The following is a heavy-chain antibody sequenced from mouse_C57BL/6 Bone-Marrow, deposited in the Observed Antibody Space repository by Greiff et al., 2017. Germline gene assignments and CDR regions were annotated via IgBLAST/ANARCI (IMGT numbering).Heavy chain of an antibody. CDR1: GYTFTSYW. CDR3: AQTLYYKDY. CDR2: IYPGSGST. V-gene: IGHV1-55*01. J-gene: IGHJ2*01. Sequence: QVQLQQPGAELVKPGASVKMSCKASGYTFTSYWITWVKQSPAQGLGWIGDIYPGSGSTNYNEKFKSKATLTVDTSSSTAYMQLSSLTSEDSAVYYCAQTLYYKDYWGQGTTLTVSS. D-gene: IGHD2-1*01.